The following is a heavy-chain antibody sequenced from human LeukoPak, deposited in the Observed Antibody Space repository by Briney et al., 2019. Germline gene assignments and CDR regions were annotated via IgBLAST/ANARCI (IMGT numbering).Heavy chain of an antibody. CDR1: GFTLSSHW. D-gene: IGHD4-17*01. V-gene: IGHV3-7*01. CDR2: IKEDGSEK. Sequence: GGSLRLSCAASGFTLSSHWMSWVRQAPGKGLEWVANIKEDGSEKHYVDSAEGRFTISRDNAENTLYLQMNSLRVEDTAVYYCARDSWVTIDDVFDYWGQGTLVTVSP. J-gene: IGHJ4*02. CDR3: ARDSWVTIDDVFDY.